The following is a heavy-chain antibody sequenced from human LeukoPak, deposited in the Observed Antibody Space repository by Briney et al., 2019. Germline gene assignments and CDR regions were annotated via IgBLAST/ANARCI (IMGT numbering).Heavy chain of an antibody. CDR2: IYYSGST. CDR1: GGSISSYY. V-gene: IGHV4-59*01. D-gene: IGHD6-13*01. CDR3: ARALYSSSWYPSNWFDP. Sequence: PSETLSLTCTVSGGSISSYYWSWIRQPPGKGLEWIGYIYYSGSTNYNPSLKSRVTISVDTSKNQLSLKLSSVTAADTAVYYCARALYSSSWYPSNWFDPWGQGTLVTVSS. J-gene: IGHJ5*02.